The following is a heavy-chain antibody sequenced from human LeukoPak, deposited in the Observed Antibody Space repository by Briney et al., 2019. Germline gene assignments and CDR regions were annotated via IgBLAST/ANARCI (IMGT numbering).Heavy chain of an antibody. CDR3: ARVRAVAEYYFDY. V-gene: IGHV3-21*01. CDR1: GFTFSSYA. D-gene: IGHD6-19*01. Sequence: TGGSLRLSCAASGFTFSSYAMSWVRQAPGKGLERVSSISSSSSYIYYADSVKGRFTISRDNAKNSLYLQMNSLRAEDTAVYYCARVRAVAEYYFDYWGQGTLVTVSS. CDR2: ISSSSSYI. J-gene: IGHJ4*02.